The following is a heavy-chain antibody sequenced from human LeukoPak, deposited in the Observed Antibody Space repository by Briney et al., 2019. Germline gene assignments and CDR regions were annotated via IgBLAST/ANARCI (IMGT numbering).Heavy chain of an antibody. J-gene: IGHJ4*02. CDR1: GFNFVKTC. CDR2: IKNDGSGI. V-gene: IGHV3-74*01. Sequence: GGSLRLSCAASGFNFVKTCMHWVRQAPGKGLVWVARIKNDGSGIIYAASVEGRFTISRDNASNTVYLQMNSLRAEDTAVYYCARERGVSHPFDYWGQGTLVTVSS. CDR3: ARERGVSHPFDY. D-gene: IGHD2-21*01.